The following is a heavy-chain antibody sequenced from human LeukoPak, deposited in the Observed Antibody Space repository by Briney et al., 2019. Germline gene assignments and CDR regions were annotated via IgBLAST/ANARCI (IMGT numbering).Heavy chain of an antibody. CDR2: INHSGST. Sequence: SETLSLTCAVYGGSFSGYYWSWIRQPPGKGLEWIGEINHSGSTNYNPSLKSRVTISVDTSKNQFSLKLSSVTAADTAVYYCAKTTVTPPYYMDVWGKGTTVTVSS. CDR3: AKTTVTPPYYMDV. D-gene: IGHD4-11*01. J-gene: IGHJ6*03. V-gene: IGHV4-34*01. CDR1: GGSFSGYY.